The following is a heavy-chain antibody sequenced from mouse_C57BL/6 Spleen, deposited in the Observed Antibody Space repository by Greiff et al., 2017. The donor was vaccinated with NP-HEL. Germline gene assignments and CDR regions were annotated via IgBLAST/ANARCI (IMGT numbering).Heavy chain of an antibody. Sequence: EVQLQQSGAELVRPGASVKLSCTASGFNIKDYYMHWVKQRPEQGLEWIGRIDPEDGDTEYAPKFQGKATMTADTSSNTAYLQLSSLTSEDTAVYYCTTNVLVDYYAMDYWGQGTSVTVSS. J-gene: IGHJ4*01. CDR1: GFNIKDYY. CDR2: IDPEDGDT. D-gene: IGHD1-1*01. CDR3: TTNVLVDYYAMDY. V-gene: IGHV14-1*01.